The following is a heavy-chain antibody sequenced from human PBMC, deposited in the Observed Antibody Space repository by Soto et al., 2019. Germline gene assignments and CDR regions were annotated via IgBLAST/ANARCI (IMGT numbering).Heavy chain of an antibody. CDR1: GYSFTSYW. D-gene: IGHD2-2*01. Sequence: GESLKISCKGSGYSFTSYWIGWVRQMPGKGLEWMGIIYPGDSDTRYSPSFQGQVTISADKSISTAYLQWSSLKASDTAMYYCARQAKVPAAMFDPEGDYFDYWGQGTLVTVSS. CDR3: ARQAKVPAAMFDPEGDYFDY. V-gene: IGHV5-51*01. J-gene: IGHJ4*02. CDR2: IYPGDSDT.